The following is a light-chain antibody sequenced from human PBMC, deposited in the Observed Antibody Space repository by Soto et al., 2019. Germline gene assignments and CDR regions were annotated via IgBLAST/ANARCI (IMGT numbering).Light chain of an antibody. CDR3: KQYNSYPPWT. Sequence: DIQMTQSPSTLSASVGDRVTITCRASQSISSWLAWYQQKPGKAPKLLIYDASSLESGVPSRFSGSGSVTEFPHPISRLQPDDFASYYCKQYNSYPPWTFGQGTKVQIK. CDR2: DAS. CDR1: QSISSW. J-gene: IGKJ1*01. V-gene: IGKV1-5*01.